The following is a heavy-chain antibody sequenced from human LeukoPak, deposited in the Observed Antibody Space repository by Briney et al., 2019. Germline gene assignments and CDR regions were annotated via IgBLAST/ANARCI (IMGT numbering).Heavy chain of an antibody. J-gene: IGHJ4*02. CDR3: ARDEEVGATEIDY. Sequence: ASVKVSCKASGYTFTSYGISWVRQAPGQGLEWMGWISAYNGNTNYAQKFQGRVIMTTDTFTSTAYMELMSLRSDDTAVYYCARDEEVGATEIDYWGQGTLVTVSS. V-gene: IGHV1-18*01. CDR2: ISAYNGNT. CDR1: GYTFTSYG. D-gene: IGHD1-26*01.